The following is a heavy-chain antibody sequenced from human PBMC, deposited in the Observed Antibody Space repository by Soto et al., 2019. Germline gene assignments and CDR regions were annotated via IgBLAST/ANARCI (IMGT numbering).Heavy chain of an antibody. D-gene: IGHD2-8*01. CDR2: ISGYNGDT. J-gene: IGHJ6*02. CDR1: GYTFTRYG. Sequence: QGHLVQSGAEVKKPGTSVKVSCKASGYTFTRYGISWVRQAPGQGLEWMGWISGYNGDTNYAQNLQGRVTMTIDTSTSTADMELRSLTSDDTDVYYCAKNGQPPYYYYGLDVWGQGTTVTVSS. CDR3: AKNGQPPYYYYGLDV. V-gene: IGHV1-18*01.